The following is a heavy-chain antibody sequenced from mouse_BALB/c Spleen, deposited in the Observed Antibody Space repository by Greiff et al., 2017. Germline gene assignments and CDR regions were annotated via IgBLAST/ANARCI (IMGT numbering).Heavy chain of an antibody. Sequence: EVNVVESGGGLVQPGGSLRLSCATSGFTFTDYYMSWVRQPPGKALEWLGFIRNKANGYTTEYSASVKGRFTISRDNSQSILYLQMNTLRAEDSATYYCARDTGYYGRGAMDYWGQGTSVTVSS. CDR2: IRNKANGYTT. CDR3: ARDTGYYGRGAMDY. CDR1: GFTFTDYY. V-gene: IGHV7-3*02. D-gene: IGHD1-1*01. J-gene: IGHJ4*01.